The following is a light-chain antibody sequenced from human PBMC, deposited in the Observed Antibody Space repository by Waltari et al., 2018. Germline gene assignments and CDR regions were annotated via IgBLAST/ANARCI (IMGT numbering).Light chain of an antibody. CDR1: TSDVGGYNY. V-gene: IGLV2-14*03. CDR3: ISYTSSRHYV. Sequence: QSALTQPASVSGSPGQSITISCTGSTSDVGGYNYVSWYQQHPGKAPKLIIFDVSGRPFGVSTRFSGSKSGNTASLTISGLQPDDEADYHCISYTSSRHYVFGSGTKVIVL. J-gene: IGLJ1*01. CDR2: DVS.